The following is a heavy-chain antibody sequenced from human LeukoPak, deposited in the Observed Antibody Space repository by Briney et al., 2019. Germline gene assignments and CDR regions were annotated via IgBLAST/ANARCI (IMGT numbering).Heavy chain of an antibody. CDR3: ARDLAVDGVDAFDL. CDR1: GVSISKYY. CDR2: VYPSGRT. J-gene: IGHJ3*01. V-gene: IGHV4-4*07. D-gene: IGHD6-19*01. Sequence: SETLSLTCNVSGVSISKYYWNWIRQPAGQGLEWIGRVYPSGRTNYNPSLKSRVTMSLETSKNQFSVDVNSVTAGDTAVFYCARDLAVDGVDAFDLWGQGTMVTVSS.